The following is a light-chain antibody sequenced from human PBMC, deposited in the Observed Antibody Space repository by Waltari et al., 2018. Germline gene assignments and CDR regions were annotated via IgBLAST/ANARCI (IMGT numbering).Light chain of an antibody. CDR2: AGP. V-gene: IGLV2-14*03. CDR1: RSDVGGYKF. J-gene: IGLJ1*01. CDR3: SSYTSISTRF. Sequence: QSALTQPDSVSGSPGQSISISCTGTRSDVGGYKFGSLYQQLPCKAPQLIIYAGPNPPSVVSNLFSGSTSGTTASLTISVLHADDAAYYYCSSYTSISTRFFGTGTKLTVL.